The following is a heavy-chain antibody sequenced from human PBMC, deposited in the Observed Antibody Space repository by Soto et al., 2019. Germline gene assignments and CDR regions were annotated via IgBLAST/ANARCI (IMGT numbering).Heavy chain of an antibody. CDR3: ARAVTWGLDV. CDR1: GFTFSLYS. D-gene: IGHD3-10*01. Sequence: EVQLVESGGGLVQPGGSLRLSCAASGFTFSLYSMSWVRQAPGKGLEWVSYISRSSTGIHYADSVQGRFTISRDDATNSMHLQMNRLRDGDTAVYCCARAVTWGLDVWGQGTTVSISS. CDR2: ISRSSTGI. V-gene: IGHV3-48*02. J-gene: IGHJ6*02.